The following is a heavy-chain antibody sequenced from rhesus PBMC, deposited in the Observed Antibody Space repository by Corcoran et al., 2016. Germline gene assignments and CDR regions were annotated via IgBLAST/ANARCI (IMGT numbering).Heavy chain of an antibody. CDR1: GGSISRRY. Sequence: QLQLQESGPGLVKPSETLSVTCAFSGGSISRRYWSWIRQDPGKGLEWIGYIYGSGSRTNYNPSLKRRVTLSVETSKNQLSLKLSSVTAADTAVYYCASVGHRFDVWGPGVLVTVSS. CDR3: ASVGHRFDV. J-gene: IGHJ5-1*01. D-gene: IGHD5-24*01. CDR2: IYGSGSRT. V-gene: IGHV4-169*02.